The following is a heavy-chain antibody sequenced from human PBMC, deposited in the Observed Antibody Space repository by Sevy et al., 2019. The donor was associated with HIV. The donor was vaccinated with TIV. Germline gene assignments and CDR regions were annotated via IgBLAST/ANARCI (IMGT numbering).Heavy chain of an antibody. CDR2: ISYSGST. J-gene: IGHJ5*02. Sequence: KQSQTLSLTCSVSGVSITSDNYYWSWIRQHPGKGLEWIGYISYSGSTYYNPSLKSRVTTSVDTSKNQISLKLSSVTAADTAVYYCAREVAIPHYSWFDPWGQGTLVTVSS. CDR3: AREVAIPHYSWFDP. CDR1: GVSITSDNYY. D-gene: IGHD2-21*01. V-gene: IGHV4-31*03.